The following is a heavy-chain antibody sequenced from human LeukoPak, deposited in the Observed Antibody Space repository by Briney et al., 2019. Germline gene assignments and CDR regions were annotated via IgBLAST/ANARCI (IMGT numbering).Heavy chain of an antibody. CDR2: INPNSGGT. CDR3: ARGRLYGGNSYFDY. J-gene: IGHJ4*02. V-gene: IGHV1-2*02. Sequence: ASVKVSCKASGYTFTAYYMYWVRQAPGQGLEWMGWINPNSGGTNYAQKFQGRVTMTRDTSISTAYMELSRLRSDDTAVYYCARGRLYGGNSYFDYWSQGTLVTVSS. D-gene: IGHD4-23*01. CDR1: GYTFTAYY.